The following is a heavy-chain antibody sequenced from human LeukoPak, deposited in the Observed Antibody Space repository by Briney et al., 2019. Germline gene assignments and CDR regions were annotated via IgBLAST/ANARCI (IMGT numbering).Heavy chain of an antibody. CDR2: INPSGGST. Sequence: ASVKVSCKASGYTFTSYYMHWVRQAPGQGLEWMGIINPSGGSTSYAQKFQGRVTMTRDTSTSSVYMELSSLRSEDTAVYYCAADFQSGYYFDYWGQGTLVTVSS. CDR1: GYTFTSYY. D-gene: IGHD3-10*01. CDR3: AADFQSGYYFDY. V-gene: IGHV1-46*01. J-gene: IGHJ4*02.